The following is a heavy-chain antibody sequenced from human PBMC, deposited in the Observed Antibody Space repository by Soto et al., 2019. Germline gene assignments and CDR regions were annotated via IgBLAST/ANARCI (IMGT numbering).Heavy chain of an antibody. CDR2: INPNNGGT. Sequence: GASVKVSCKASGYSFTGYYMHWVRQAPGQGLEWMGWINPNNGGTNYAQKFQGRVTMTRDTSISTAYMELSRLRSGDTAVYCCARYYGDNLAFGYWGQGTLVTVSS. CDR1: GYSFTGYY. D-gene: IGHD4-17*01. CDR3: ARYYGDNLAFGY. V-gene: IGHV1-2*02. J-gene: IGHJ4*02.